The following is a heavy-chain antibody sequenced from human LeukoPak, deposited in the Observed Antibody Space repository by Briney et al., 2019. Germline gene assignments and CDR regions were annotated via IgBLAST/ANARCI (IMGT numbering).Heavy chain of an antibody. Sequence: GRSLRLSCAASGFTFSSYGMHWVRQAPGKGLEWVAVIWYDGSNKYYADSVKGRFTISRDNSKNTLYLQMNSLRAEDTAVYYCAKARPSPNLTWGQGTLVTVSS. CDR1: GFTFSSYG. CDR3: AKARPSPNLT. CDR2: IWYDGSNK. J-gene: IGHJ5*02. V-gene: IGHV3-33*06.